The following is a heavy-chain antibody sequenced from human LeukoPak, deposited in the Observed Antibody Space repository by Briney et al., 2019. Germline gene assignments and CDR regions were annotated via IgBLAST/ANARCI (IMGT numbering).Heavy chain of an antibody. J-gene: IGHJ4*02. CDR2: INPYSGGT. CDR1: GYTFTGYY. D-gene: IGHD2-15*01. Sequence: ASVKVYCKASGYTFTGYYINWVRQAPGQGLEWMGWINPYSGGTDYAQKFQGRVTMTRDTSISTAYLELSRLRSDDTAICYCARPSHIVVAIDYWGQGTLVTVSS. V-gene: IGHV1-2*02. CDR3: ARPSHIVVAIDY.